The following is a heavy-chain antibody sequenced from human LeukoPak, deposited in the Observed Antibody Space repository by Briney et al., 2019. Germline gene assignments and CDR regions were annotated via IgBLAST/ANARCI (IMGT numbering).Heavy chain of an antibody. J-gene: IGHJ4*02. CDR3: ARDEDDIWSGSRAWNFDY. CDR2: ISSSSSYT. D-gene: IGHD3-3*01. CDR1: GFTFSYYY. V-gene: IGHV3-11*06. Sequence: GGSLRLSLAASGFTFSYYYISGIRQAPGKGLEWVSYISSSSSYTNYADSVKGRFTISRDNAKNSLYLQMNSLRAEDTAVYYCARDEDDIWSGSRAWNFDYWGAGNLVTVSS.